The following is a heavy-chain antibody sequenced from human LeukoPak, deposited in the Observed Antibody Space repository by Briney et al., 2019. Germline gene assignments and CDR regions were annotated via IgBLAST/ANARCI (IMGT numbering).Heavy chain of an antibody. D-gene: IGHD3-10*01. CDR1: GFTFSSYG. Sequence: GVPLRLSCGASGFTFSSYGMHWGRQAPGKGLEWVAVISYDGSNKYYADSVKGRFTISRDNSKNTLYLQMNSLRAEDTAVYYCAKDVRYGSGFVYYGMDVWGKGTTVTVSS. CDR3: AKDVRYGSGFVYYGMDV. V-gene: IGHV3-30*18. CDR2: ISYDGSNK. J-gene: IGHJ6*04.